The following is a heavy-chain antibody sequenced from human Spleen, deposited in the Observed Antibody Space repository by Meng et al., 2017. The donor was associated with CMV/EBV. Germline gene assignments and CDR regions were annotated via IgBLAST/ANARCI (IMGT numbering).Heavy chain of an antibody. V-gene: IGHV3-48*04. CDR1: GFIFKSYS. CDR3: ARTPLNYDFGSGPLWDV. J-gene: IGHJ6*02. CDR2: ISRGSSTI. D-gene: IGHD3-3*01. Sequence: GGSLRLSCAASGFIFKSYSMNWVRQAPGKGLDWVSYISRGSSTIYYADSVKGRFTISRDNAKDSLDLQMSSLRVEDTAVYYCARTPLNYDFGSGPLWDVWGRGTTVTVSS.